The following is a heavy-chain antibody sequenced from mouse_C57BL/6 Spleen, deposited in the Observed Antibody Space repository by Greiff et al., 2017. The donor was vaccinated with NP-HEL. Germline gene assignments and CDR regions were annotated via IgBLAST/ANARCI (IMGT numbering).Heavy chain of an antibody. CDR3: ARGPYYGSSYWYFDV. D-gene: IGHD1-1*01. V-gene: IGHV5-17*01. CDR2: ISSGSSTI. CDR1: GFTFSDYG. J-gene: IGHJ1*03. Sequence: EVKVVESGGGLVKPGGSLKLSCAASGFTFSDYGMHWVRQAPEKGLEWVAYISSGSSTIYYADTVKGRFTISRDNAKNTLFLQMTSLRSEDTAMYYCARGPYYGSSYWYFDVWGTGTTVTVSS.